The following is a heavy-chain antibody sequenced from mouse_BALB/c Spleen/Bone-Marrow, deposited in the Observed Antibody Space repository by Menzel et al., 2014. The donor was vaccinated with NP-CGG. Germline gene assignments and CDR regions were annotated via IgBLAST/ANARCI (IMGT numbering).Heavy chain of an antibody. V-gene: IGHV1-18*01. Sequence: VQLKQSGPELVKSGASVKISCKASGYSFTGYTMNWVKQSHGKNLEWIGLINPYNGGTSYNQKFKGKATLTVDKSSSTAYMELLSLTSEDSAVYYCARWDYYGYTMDYWGQGTSVTVSS. D-gene: IGHD1-1*01. CDR3: ARWDYYGYTMDY. CDR1: GYSFTGYT. CDR2: INPYNGGT. J-gene: IGHJ4*01.